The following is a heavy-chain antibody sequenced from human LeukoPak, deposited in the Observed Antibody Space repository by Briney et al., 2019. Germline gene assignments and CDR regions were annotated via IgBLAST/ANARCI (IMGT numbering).Heavy chain of an antibody. CDR1: GFTFSNYA. CDR2: ISGGGITT. D-gene: IGHD6-19*01. V-gene: IGHV3-23*01. Sequence: GGSLRLSCAASGFTFSNYAMSWVRQAPGKGLEWVSTISGGGITTYYADSAKGRFTISRDNSKNTMFLQMNSLRADDTAVYYCPRQSYTSGWNPFDYWGQGILVTVSS. J-gene: IGHJ4*02. CDR3: PRQSYTSGWNPFDY.